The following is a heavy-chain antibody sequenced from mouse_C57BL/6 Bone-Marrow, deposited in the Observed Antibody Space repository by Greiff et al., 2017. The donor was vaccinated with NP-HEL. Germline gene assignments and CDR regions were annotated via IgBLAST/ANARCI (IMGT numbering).Heavy chain of an antibody. CDR1: GYTFTDYY. J-gene: IGHJ2*01. CDR2: INPYNGGT. V-gene: IGHV1-19*01. Sequence: VQLKQSGPVLVKPGASVKMSCKASGYTFTDYYMNWVKQSHGKSLEWIGVINPYNGGTSYNQKFKGKATLTVDKSSSTAYMELNSLTSEDSAVYYCAREGDYYFDYWGQGTTLTVSS. CDR3: AREGDYYFDY.